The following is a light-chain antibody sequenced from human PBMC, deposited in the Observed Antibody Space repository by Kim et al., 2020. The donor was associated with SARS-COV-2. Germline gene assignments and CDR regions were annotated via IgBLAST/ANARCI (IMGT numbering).Light chain of an antibody. CDR1: NIGSKS. V-gene: IGLV3-21*04. CDR3: QVWDSSSDHWV. Sequence: APGKTARITCGGNNIGSKSVHWYQQKPGQAPVLVIYYDSDRPSGIPERFSGSNSGNTATLTISRVEAGHEADYYCQVWDSSSDHWVFGGGTQLTVL. J-gene: IGLJ3*02. CDR2: YDS.